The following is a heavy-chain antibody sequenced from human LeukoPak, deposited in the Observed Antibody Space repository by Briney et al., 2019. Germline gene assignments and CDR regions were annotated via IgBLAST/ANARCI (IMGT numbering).Heavy chain of an antibody. Sequence: GGSLRLSCAASGFTFSSYWMSWVRQAPGKGLEWVANIKQDGSEKYYVDSVKGRFTISRDNAKNSLYLQMNSLRAEGTAVYYCARVVPPTDYGSGSYFWDPYYFDYWGQGTLVTVSS. J-gene: IGHJ4*02. CDR2: IKQDGSEK. CDR3: ARVVPPTDYGSGSYFWDPYYFDY. D-gene: IGHD3-10*01. V-gene: IGHV3-7*03. CDR1: GFTFSSYW.